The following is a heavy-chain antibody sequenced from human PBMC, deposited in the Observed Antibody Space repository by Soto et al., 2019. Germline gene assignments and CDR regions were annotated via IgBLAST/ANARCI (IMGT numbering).Heavy chain of an antibody. D-gene: IGHD3-22*01. Sequence: GGSLRLSCAASGFTFSSYGMHWVRQAPGKGLEWVAVIWYDGSNKYYADSVKGRFTISRDNSKNTLYLQMNSLRAEDTAVYYCAKDPQDSSGYYLNYFDYWGQGTLVTVSS. J-gene: IGHJ4*02. CDR1: GFTFSSYG. CDR2: IWYDGSNK. V-gene: IGHV3-33*06. CDR3: AKDPQDSSGYYLNYFDY.